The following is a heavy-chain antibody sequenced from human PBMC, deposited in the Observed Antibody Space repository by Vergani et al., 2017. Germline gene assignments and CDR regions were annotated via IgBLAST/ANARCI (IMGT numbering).Heavy chain of an antibody. Sequence: QVQLQESGPGLVKPSETLSLTCTVSGGSISSYYWSWIRQPPGKGLEWIGYIYYSGSTNYNPSLKSRVTISVDTSKNPFSLKLSSVTAADTAVYYCARPDNYGDYVPFDYWGQGTLVTVSS. D-gene: IGHD4-17*01. J-gene: IGHJ4*02. CDR1: GGSISSYY. CDR2: IYYSGST. V-gene: IGHV4-59*01. CDR3: ARPDNYGDYVPFDY.